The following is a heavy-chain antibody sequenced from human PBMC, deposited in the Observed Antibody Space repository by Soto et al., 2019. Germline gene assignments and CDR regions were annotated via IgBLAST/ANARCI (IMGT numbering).Heavy chain of an antibody. CDR1: GFSLRISGVG. CDR3: AHSATVSDAFDI. V-gene: IGHV2-5*02. D-gene: IGHD2-15*01. Sequence: QITLKESGPTLVKPTQTLTLTCTFSGFSLRISGVGVGWIRQPPGKALEWLALIYWDDDKRYSPSLKSRLTIHKAXSKNQVVLTMTNMDPVDTATYYCAHSATVSDAFDIWGQGTMVTVSS. CDR2: IYWDDDK. J-gene: IGHJ3*02.